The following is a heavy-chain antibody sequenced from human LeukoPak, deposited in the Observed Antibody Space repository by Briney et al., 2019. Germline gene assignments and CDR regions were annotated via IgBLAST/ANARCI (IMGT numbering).Heavy chain of an antibody. V-gene: IGHV4-59*08. CDR2: IYYSGST. Sequence: SETLSLTCTVSGGSISSYYWRWIRQPPGKGLEWIGYIYYSGSTNYNPSLKSRVTISVDTSKNQFSLKLSSVTAADTAVYYCARHGIAARHIDYWGQGTLVTVSS. D-gene: IGHD6-6*01. CDR3: ARHGIAARHIDY. J-gene: IGHJ4*02. CDR1: GGSISSYY.